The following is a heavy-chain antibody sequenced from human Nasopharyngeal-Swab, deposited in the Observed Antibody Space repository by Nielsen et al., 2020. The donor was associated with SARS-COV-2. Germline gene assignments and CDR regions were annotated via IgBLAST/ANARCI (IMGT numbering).Heavy chain of an antibody. D-gene: IGHD2-2*01. Sequence: WVRQAPGQGLEWMGGIIPIFGTANYAQKFQGRVTITADKSTSTAYMELSGLRSEDTAVYYCASPYCSSTSCRLSYYYGMDVWGQGTTVTVSS. CDR3: ASPYCSSTSCRLSYYYGMDV. J-gene: IGHJ6*02. CDR2: IIPIFGTA. V-gene: IGHV1-69*06.